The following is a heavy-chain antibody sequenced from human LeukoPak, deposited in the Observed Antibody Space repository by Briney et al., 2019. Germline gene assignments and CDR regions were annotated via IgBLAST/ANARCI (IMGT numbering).Heavy chain of an antibody. Sequence: ASVKVSCKASGYTFTGYYMHWVRQAPGQGLEWVGWLNPNSGGTNYAQKFQGRVTITRDTSISTAYMELSRLRSDDTAVYYCARSFPIVVAVAAPDYWGQGTLVTVSS. CDR2: LNPNSGGT. CDR1: GYTFTGYY. D-gene: IGHD2-15*01. CDR3: ARSFPIVVAVAAPDY. J-gene: IGHJ4*02. V-gene: IGHV1-2*02.